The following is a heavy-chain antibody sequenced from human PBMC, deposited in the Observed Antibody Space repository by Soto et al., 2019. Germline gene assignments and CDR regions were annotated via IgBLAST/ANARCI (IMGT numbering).Heavy chain of an antibody. D-gene: IGHD1-26*01. CDR1: GFTFSSYG. CDR2: ISFDGSNK. CDR3: AKDPGTRWETAEYFQH. V-gene: IGHV3-30*18. Sequence: RGGSLRLSCAASGFTFSSYGMHWVRQAPGKGLEWVAVISFDGSNKYYADSVKGRFTISRDNSKNTLYLQMNSLRREDTAVYYCAKDPGTRWETAEYFQHWGQGTLVTVSS. J-gene: IGHJ1*01.